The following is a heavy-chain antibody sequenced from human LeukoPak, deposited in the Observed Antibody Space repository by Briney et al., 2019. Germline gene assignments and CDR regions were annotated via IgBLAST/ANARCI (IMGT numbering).Heavy chain of an antibody. Sequence: PSETLSLTCTVSGGSISSYYWSWLRQPPGKGLEWIGYIYYSGSTNYNPSLKSRVTISVDTSKNQFSLKLSSVIAADTAVYYCARHGKRRGSGSYSLYYFDYWGQGTLVTVSS. D-gene: IGHD3-10*01. CDR3: ARHGKRRGSGSYSLYYFDY. J-gene: IGHJ4*02. V-gene: IGHV4-59*01. CDR1: GGSISSYY. CDR2: IYYSGST.